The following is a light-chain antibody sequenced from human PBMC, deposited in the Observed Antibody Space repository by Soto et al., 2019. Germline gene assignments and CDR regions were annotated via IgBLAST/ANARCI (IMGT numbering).Light chain of an antibody. CDR1: QSISSY. CDR3: QQSYSTPT. CDR2: AAS. Sequence: DIQMTQSPSSLSASVGDRVTITCRASQSISSYLHWYQQKPGKAPKLLISAASSLQSGVPSRFSGSGSGTDFTLTINSLRPEDFATYYCQQSYSTPTFGQGTKVEIK. J-gene: IGKJ1*01. V-gene: IGKV1-39*01.